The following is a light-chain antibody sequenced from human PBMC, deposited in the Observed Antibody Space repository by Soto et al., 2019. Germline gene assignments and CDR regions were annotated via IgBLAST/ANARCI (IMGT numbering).Light chain of an antibody. CDR2: GNS. Sequence: SLVPQPPPVFRAPGQRVTITSTGGSSSIGAGYDVHWYQQLPGTAPKLLIYGNSNRPSGIPDRFSGSRSGTSASLAITGLQAEDEADYYCQSYDSSLSALFGTGTKVTVL. J-gene: IGLJ1*01. V-gene: IGLV1-40*01. CDR3: QSYDSSLSAL. CDR1: SSSIGAGYD.